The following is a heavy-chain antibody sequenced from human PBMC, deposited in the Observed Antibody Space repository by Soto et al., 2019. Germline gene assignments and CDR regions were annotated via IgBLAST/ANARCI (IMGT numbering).Heavy chain of an antibody. CDR1: GGTFSSYA. V-gene: IGHV1-69*13. J-gene: IGHJ6*02. CDR2: IIPIFGTA. Sequence: GASVKVSCKASGGTFSSYAISWVRQAPGQGLEWMGGIIPIFGTANYAQKFQGRVTITADESTSTAHMELSSLRSEDTAVYYCARDYDFWSGYGPNGMDVWGQGTTVTVS. D-gene: IGHD3-3*01. CDR3: ARDYDFWSGYGPNGMDV.